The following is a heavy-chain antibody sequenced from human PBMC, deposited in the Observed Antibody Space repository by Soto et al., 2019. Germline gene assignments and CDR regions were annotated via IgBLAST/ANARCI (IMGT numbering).Heavy chain of an antibody. D-gene: IGHD2-21*02. CDR3: ARERVVVTANHGAFES. CDR2: INPSGGST. Sequence: ASVKVSCKSSGYTFSSYYMHWVRQAPGQGLEWMGIINPSGGSTTYAQKFQGRVTMTRDTSTSTVYMELSSLRSEDTAVYYCARERVVVTANHGAFESWGQGTMGIVSS. CDR1: GYTFSSYY. J-gene: IGHJ3*02. V-gene: IGHV1-46*01.